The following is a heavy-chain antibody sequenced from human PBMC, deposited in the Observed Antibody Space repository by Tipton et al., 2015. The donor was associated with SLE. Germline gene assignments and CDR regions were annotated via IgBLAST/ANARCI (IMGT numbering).Heavy chain of an antibody. D-gene: IGHD2-15*01. CDR1: GFTFSSYS. CDR2: ISSSSSYI. CDR3: ARDGCSGGSCPGAFDI. Sequence: SLRLSCAASGFTFSSYSMNWVRQAPGKGLEWVSSISSSSSYIYYADSVKGRFTISRDNAKNSLYLQMNSLGAEDTAVYYCARDGCSGGSCPGAFDIWGQGTMVTVSS. J-gene: IGHJ3*02. V-gene: IGHV3-21*03.